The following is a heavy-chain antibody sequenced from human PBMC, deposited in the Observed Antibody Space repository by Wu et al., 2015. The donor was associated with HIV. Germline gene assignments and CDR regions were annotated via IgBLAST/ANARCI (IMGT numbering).Heavy chain of an antibody. J-gene: IGHJ3*02. V-gene: IGHV1-46*03. CDR1: GYTFTTYY. CDR2: INPSENRV. CDR3: ANRNRVGNMEAFDI. D-gene: IGHD5-24*01. Sequence: QVQLVQSGAEVKKPGASAKVSCKASGYTFTTYYIHWVRQAHGQGLEWVGVINPSENRVSYAQTFQGRVTMTRDTSTNTVYMELRSLKTEDTAVYFCANRNRVGNMEAFDIWGQGTKVIVSS.